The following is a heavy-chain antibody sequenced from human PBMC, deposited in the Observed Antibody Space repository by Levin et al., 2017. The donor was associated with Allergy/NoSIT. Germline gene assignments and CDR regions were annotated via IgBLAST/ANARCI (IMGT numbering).Heavy chain of an antibody. J-gene: IGHJ4*02. Sequence: GGSLRLSCAVSGFIFSSYGMYWVRQAPGKGLEWVAVIWYDGSNEYYGDAVKGRFTISRDNSENTLYLQMNSLRAEDTAVYYCATFYDYSNATDYWGQGTLVTVSS. CDR1: GFIFSSYG. CDR2: IWYDGSNE. V-gene: IGHV3-33*07. CDR3: ATFYDYSNATDY. D-gene: IGHD4-11*01.